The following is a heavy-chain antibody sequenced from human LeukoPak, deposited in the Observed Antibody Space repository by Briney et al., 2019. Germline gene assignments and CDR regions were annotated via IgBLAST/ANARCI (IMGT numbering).Heavy chain of an antibody. CDR2: INAGHGNT. V-gene: IGHV1-3*01. J-gene: IGHJ6*03. Sequence: ASVKVSCKASGYTFTSYAIQWVRQAPGQRLEWMGWINAGHGNTKYSQNFQGRVTITRDTSASTAYMELSSLRSEDTAVYYCARSPPLLRFLEWLSGYYMDVWGKGTTVTVSS. D-gene: IGHD3-3*01. CDR3: ARSPPLLRFLEWLSGYYMDV. CDR1: GYTFTSYA.